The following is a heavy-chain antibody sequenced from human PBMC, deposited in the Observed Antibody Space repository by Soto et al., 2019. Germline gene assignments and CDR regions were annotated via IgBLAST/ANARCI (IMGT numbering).Heavy chain of an antibody. D-gene: IGHD6-19*01. J-gene: IGHJ4*02. CDR3: ARDDPPEREAVCDY. CDR1: GYTFPNQY. V-gene: IGHV1-46*01. CDR2: INPSGGST. Sequence: APLKVSCQGTGYTFPNQYIHLVGEALGQGLEWMGIINPSGGSTSYAQKFQGRVTMTRDTSTSTVYMELSSLRSEDTAVYYCARDDPPEREAVCDYWGQGTLVTVSS.